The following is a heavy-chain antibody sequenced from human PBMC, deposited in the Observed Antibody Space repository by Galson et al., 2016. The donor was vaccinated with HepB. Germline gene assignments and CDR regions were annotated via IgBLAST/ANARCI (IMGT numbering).Heavy chain of an antibody. CDR1: GYRFANYW. CDR3: ARHECRGSDCFSAYDF. D-gene: IGHD2-21*02. CDR2: VYPGNSEI. V-gene: IGHV5-51*01. J-gene: IGHJ3*01. Sequence: QSGAEVKKPGESLKISCKGSGYRFANYWIGWVRQMPGKGLESMRIVYPGNSEIRYSPSFQGQVTISADKSITTVYLQWNSLKASDSAIYYCARHECRGSDCFSAYDFWGQGTVVTVSS.